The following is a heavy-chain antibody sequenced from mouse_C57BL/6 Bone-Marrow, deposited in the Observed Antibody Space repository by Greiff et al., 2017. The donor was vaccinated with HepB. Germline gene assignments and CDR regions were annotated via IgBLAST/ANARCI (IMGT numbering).Heavy chain of an antibody. CDR3: ASRDTTRYFDY. D-gene: IGHD1-1*01. J-gene: IGHJ2*01. CDR1: GYTFTSYG. V-gene: IGHV1-81*01. CDR2: IYPRSGNT. Sequence: QVHVKQSGAELARPGASVKLSCKASGYTFTSYGISWVKQRTGQGLEWIGEIYPRSGNTYYNEKFKGKATLTADKSSSTAYMELRSLTSEDSAVYFCASRDTTRYFDYWGQGTTLTVSS.